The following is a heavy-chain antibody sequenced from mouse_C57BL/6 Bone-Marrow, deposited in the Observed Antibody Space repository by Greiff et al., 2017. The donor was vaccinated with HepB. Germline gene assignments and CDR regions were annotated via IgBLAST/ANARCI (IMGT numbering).Heavy chain of an antibody. CDR3: AREIYYYGSSYADY. J-gene: IGHJ2*01. D-gene: IGHD1-1*01. CDR2: IDPSDSYT. V-gene: IGHV1-69*01. Sequence: VQLQQPGAELVMPGASVKLSCKASGYTFTSYWMHWVKQRPGQGLEWIGEIDPSDSYTNYNQKFKGKSTLTVDKSSSTAYMQLSSLTSEDSAVYYCAREIYYYGSSYADYWGQGTTLTVSS. CDR1: GYTFTSYW.